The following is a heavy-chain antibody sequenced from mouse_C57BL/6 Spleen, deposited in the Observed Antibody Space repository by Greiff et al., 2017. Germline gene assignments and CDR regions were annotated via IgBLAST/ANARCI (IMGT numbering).Heavy chain of an antibody. CDR3: ARSPLVVARYFDV. CDR1: GYTFTSYW. V-gene: IGHV1-55*01. J-gene: IGHJ1*03. Sequence: QVQLQQSGAELVKPGASVKMSCKASGYTFTSYWITWVKQRPGQGLEWIGDIYPGSGSTNYNEKFKSKATLTVDTSSSTAYMQLSSLTSEDSAVYYCARSPLVVARYFDVWGTGTTVTVSS. D-gene: IGHD1-1*01. CDR2: IYPGSGST.